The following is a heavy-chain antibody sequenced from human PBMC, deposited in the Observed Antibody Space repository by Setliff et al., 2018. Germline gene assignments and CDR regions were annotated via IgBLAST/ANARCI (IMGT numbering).Heavy chain of an antibody. D-gene: IGHD6-13*01. CDR3: ASAGLAAAARKGVFDY. V-gene: IGHV1-46*01. Sequence: ASVKVSCKTTGYTFSSHYMHWVRQAPGQGLEWMGIINPGGGSASIVQKFQGRVTMTTDTSTRTMYMELSGLTSEDTAVYYCASAGLAAAARKGVFDYWGQGTLVTVST. J-gene: IGHJ4*02. CDR2: INPGGGSA. CDR1: GYTFSSHY.